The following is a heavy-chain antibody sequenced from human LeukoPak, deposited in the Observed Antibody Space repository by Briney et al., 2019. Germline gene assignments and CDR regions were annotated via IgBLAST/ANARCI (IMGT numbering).Heavy chain of an antibody. Sequence: GASVKVSCKTSGFTFNDYVMNWVRQAPGQGLQWMGWTNTNTGDPTYAQGFRGRFFFSLDSSLTTTYLQISTLEPGDTAVYYRVRARRGTVAGLDYWGQGTLVTVSS. CDR2: TNTNTGDP. D-gene: IGHD6-19*01. V-gene: IGHV7-4-1*01. CDR1: GFTFNDYV. CDR3: VRARRGTVAGLDY. J-gene: IGHJ4*02.